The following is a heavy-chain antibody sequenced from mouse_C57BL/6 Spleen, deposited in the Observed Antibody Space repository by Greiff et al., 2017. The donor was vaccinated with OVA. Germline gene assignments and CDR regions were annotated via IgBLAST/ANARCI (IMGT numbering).Heavy chain of an antibody. CDR1: GFTFSSYT. J-gene: IGHJ1*03. CDR3: ARHPRHWYFDV. CDR2: ISGGGGNT. V-gene: IGHV5-9*01. Sequence: EVMLVESGGGLVKPGGSLKLSCAASGFTFSSYTMSWVRQTPEKRLEWVATISGGGGNTYYPDSVKGRCTISRDNDKNTRYLQMSSLRSEDTALYYCARHPRHWYFDVWGTGTTVTVSS.